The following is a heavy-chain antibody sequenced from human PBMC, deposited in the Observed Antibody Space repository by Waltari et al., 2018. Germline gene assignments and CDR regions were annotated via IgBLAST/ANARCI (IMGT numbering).Heavy chain of an antibody. Sequence: QVQLQESGPGLVKPSETLSLTCTVSGYSISSDYYWGWIRQPPGKGLEWIGTIYHSGRTYSNPSLKSRVTISVDTSKNQFSLKLSSVTAADTAVYYCARDPYYYDSSGYSHYYFDYWGQGTLVTVSS. CDR1: GYSISSDYY. CDR2: IYHSGRT. J-gene: IGHJ4*02. D-gene: IGHD3-22*01. CDR3: ARDPYYYDSSGYSHYYFDY. V-gene: IGHV4-38-2*02.